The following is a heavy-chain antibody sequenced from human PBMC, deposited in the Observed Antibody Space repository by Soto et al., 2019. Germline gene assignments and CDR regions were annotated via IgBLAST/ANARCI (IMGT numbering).Heavy chain of an antibody. D-gene: IGHD1-26*01. CDR1: GFTFSNAL. V-gene: IGHV3-15*01. J-gene: IGHJ6*02. CDR3: TTESGSYYPYYYYYGMDV. Sequence: GGSLRLSCAASGFTFSNALMSGVRQAPGKGLEWVGRIKSKTDGGTTDYAAPVKGRFTISRDGSKNTLYLQMNSLKTEDTAVYYCTTESGSYYPYYYYYGMDVWGQGTTVTVSS. CDR2: IKSKTDGGTT.